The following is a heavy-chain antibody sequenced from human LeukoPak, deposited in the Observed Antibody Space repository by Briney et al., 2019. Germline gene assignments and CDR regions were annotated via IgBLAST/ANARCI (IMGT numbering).Heavy chain of an antibody. D-gene: IGHD3-16*01. J-gene: IGHJ4*02. V-gene: IGHV3-15*01. Sequence: GGSLRLSCAASGFIFNNAWMSWVRQALGKGLEWVGRIKSKTAGGTTEYAAPVKGRFTISRDDSKNTLYLQMNSLKTEDTAVYYCTAEYYGPGKYWGQGTLVTVSS. CDR1: GFIFNNAW. CDR3: TAEYYGPGKY. CDR2: IKSKTAGGTT.